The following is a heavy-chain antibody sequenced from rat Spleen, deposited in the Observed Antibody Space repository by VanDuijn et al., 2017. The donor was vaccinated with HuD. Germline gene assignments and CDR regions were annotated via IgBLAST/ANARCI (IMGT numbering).Heavy chain of an antibody. J-gene: IGHJ3*01. Sequence: EVRLVESGGGLVRPGRSLKLSCAASGFTFSDYNMAWVRQAPKKGLEWVATISYDGSSTYYRDSVKGRFTFSRDNAKNTLYLQMDSLRSEDTATYYCARPSYGYPFAYWGQGTLVTVSS. CDR3: ARPSYGYPFAY. V-gene: IGHV5-7*01. D-gene: IGHD2-2*01. CDR1: GFTFSDYN. CDR2: ISYDGSST.